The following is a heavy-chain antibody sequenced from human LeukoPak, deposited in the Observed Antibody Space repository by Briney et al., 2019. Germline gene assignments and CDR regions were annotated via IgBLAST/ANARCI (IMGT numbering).Heavy chain of an antibody. J-gene: IGHJ6*02. CDR1: GDSISSSSSY. CDR2: ISYGGNT. Sequence: SETLSLTCTVSGDSISSSSSYWGWIRQPPGKGLEWIGTISYGGNTYYNPSLKSRVGTSVDTSKNQFSLKLSSVTAADTAVYYCGRMISANFYFYYGMDVWSQGTTVTVSS. V-gene: IGHV4-39*01. D-gene: IGHD4/OR15-4a*01. CDR3: GRMISANFYFYYGMDV.